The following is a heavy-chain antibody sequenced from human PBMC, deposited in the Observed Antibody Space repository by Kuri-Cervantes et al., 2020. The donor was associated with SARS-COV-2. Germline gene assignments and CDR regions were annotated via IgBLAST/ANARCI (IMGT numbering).Heavy chain of an antibody. CDR1: GGTFSSYA. J-gene: IGHJ5*02. Sequence: SVKVSCKASGGTFSSYAISWVRQAPGQGLEWMGGIIPIFGTANYAQKFQGRVTITADKSTSTAYMELSSLRSEDTAVYYCARSLIVGATTPCNWFDPWGQGTLVTVSS. CDR3: ARSLIVGATTPCNWFDP. V-gene: IGHV1-69*06. D-gene: IGHD1-26*01. CDR2: IIPIFGTA.